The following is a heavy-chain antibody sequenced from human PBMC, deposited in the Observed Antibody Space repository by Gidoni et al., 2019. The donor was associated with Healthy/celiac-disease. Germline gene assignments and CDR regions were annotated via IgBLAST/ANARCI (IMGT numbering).Heavy chain of an antibody. CDR2: IIPIVGTA. J-gene: IGHJ4*02. D-gene: IGHD3-9*01. CDR1: GGTFGSYA. Sequence: QVQLVQSGAEVKKPGSSVKVYCKASGGTFGSYAISWVRQAPGQGLEWMGGIIPIVGTANYAQKFQGRVTITADKSTNTAYMELSSLRSEDTAVYYCARRVSHYDILTGYYPFDYWGQGTLVTVSS. CDR3: ARRVSHYDILTGYYPFDY. V-gene: IGHV1-69*06.